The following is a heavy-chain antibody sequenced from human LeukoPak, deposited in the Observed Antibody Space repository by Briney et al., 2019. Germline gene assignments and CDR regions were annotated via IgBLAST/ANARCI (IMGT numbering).Heavy chain of an antibody. CDR2: IWYDGSNK. V-gene: IGHV3-33*08. J-gene: IGHJ6*02. CDR1: GFTVSSNY. D-gene: IGHD2-21*01. Sequence: GGSLRLSCAASGFTVSSNYMSWVRQAPGKGLEWVAVIWYDGSNKYYVDSVKGRFTISRDNSKNTLYLQMNSLRAEDTAVYYCARFVVGYYGMDVWGQGTTVTVSS. CDR3: ARFVVGYYGMDV.